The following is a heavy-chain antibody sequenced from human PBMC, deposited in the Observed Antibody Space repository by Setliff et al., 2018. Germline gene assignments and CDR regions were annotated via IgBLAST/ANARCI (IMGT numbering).Heavy chain of an antibody. D-gene: IGHD6-19*01. J-gene: IGHJ6*03. Sequence: SETLSLTCTVSGSSISSYYWSWIRQPAGKGLEWIGQIYIGGSANYNPSRKSRVTMSIDTSKNQFSLKPNSVTAADMAVYYCAREQWLDPPGYYYMDVWAKGTTVTVSS. CDR1: GSSISSYY. V-gene: IGHV4-4*07. CDR2: IYIGGSA. CDR3: AREQWLDPPGYYYMDV.